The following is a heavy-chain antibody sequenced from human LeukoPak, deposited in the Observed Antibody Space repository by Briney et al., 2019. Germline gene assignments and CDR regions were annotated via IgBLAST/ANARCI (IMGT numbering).Heavy chain of an antibody. CDR1: GFTFSSYW. V-gene: IGHV3-7*01. D-gene: IGHD1-26*01. Sequence: PGGSLRLSCAASGFTFSSYWMSWVRQAPGKGPEWVANIKEGGSEKYYVESVKGRFTISRDNAKNSLFLQMNSLRGEDTAMYYCARGGSSRFGYWGQGTLVTVSS. CDR3: ARGGSSRFGY. J-gene: IGHJ4*02. CDR2: IKEGGSEK.